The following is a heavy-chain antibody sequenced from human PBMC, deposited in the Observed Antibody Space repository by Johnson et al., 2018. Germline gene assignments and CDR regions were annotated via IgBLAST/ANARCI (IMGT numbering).Heavy chain of an antibody. CDR2: IRSQAYGGTT. CDR3: TRVSASPYYYYNYMDV. CDR1: GFTFGDYA. V-gene: IGHV3-49*03. J-gene: IGHJ6*03. Sequence: VQLVESGGGLVQXGRSLRLSCTASGFTFGDYAMSWFRQAPGKGLEWVGFIRSQAYGGTTDFAASVKGRFTISRDDSKSIAYLQMNSLKTEDTAVFYCTRVSASPYYYYNYMDVWGKGTTVTVSS.